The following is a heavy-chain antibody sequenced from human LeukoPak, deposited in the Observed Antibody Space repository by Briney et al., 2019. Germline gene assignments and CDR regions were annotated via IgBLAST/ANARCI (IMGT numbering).Heavy chain of an antibody. V-gene: IGHV4-59*01. J-gene: IGHJ6*03. D-gene: IGHD3-10*01. CDR2: IYYSGST. CDR3: ARAGITMVRGYYYYYMDV. Sequence: PSETLSLTCTVSGGSISSSYWSWIRQPPGKGLEWIGYIYYSGSTNYNPSLKSRVTISVDTSKNQFSLKLSSVTAADTAVYYCARAGITMVRGYYYYYMDVWGKGTTVTISS. CDR1: GGSISSSY.